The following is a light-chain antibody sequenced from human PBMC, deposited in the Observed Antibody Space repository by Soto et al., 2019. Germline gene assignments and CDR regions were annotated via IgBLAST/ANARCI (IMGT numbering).Light chain of an antibody. CDR3: QQYNNWPRT. CDR1: QSVSSN. CDR2: VAS. J-gene: IGKJ2*01. Sequence: EIVMTQSPATLSVSPGERATLSCRASQSVSSNLAWYQQKPGHAPRLLIYVASTRATGIPARFSGSGSGTEFTLTINSLQSEDFAVYYCQQYNNWPRTFGQGTKLEIK. V-gene: IGKV3-15*01.